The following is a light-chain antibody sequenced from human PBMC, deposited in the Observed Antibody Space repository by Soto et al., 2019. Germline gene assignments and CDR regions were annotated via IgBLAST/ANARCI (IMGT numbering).Light chain of an antibody. Sequence: QSVLTQPASVSGSPGQPITISCTGTSSDIDGYNYVSWYQQHPGKAPKLMIYDVSNRPSGVSNRFSGSKSGNTASLTISGLQAEDEADYYCSSYTSSSTVFGTGSKGTVL. CDR3: SSYTSSSTV. V-gene: IGLV2-14*01. J-gene: IGLJ1*01. CDR1: SSDIDGYNY. CDR2: DVS.